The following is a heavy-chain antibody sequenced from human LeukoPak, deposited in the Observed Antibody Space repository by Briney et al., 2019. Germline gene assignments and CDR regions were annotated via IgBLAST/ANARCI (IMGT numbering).Heavy chain of an antibody. J-gene: IGHJ4*02. CDR3: ARDRGAAAGN. D-gene: IGHD6-13*01. CDR2: IYRGGST. V-gene: IGHV3-53*01. CDR1: GFNVSNNY. Sequence: GGSLRLSCAASGFNVSNNYMSWVRQAPGEGLEWVSVIYRGGSTYYADSVKGRFIMSRDNSKNTVYLQMDSLRAEDTAVYYCARDRGAAAGNWGQGTLVTVSS.